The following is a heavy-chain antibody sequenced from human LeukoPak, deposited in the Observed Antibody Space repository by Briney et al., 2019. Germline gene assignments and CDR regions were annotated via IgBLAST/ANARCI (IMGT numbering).Heavy chain of an antibody. CDR2: ISSSSTYI. V-gene: IGHV3-21*01. Sequence: GGSLRLSCAGSGFTFRAYSMNWVRQAPGKGLEWVSSISSSSTYIYYTDSVKGQFTISRDNAKNSLFLQMNSLRAEDTAVYYCTRDNGEGAAAYWGQGTLVTVSS. D-gene: IGHD6-13*01. CDR3: TRDNGEGAAAY. J-gene: IGHJ4*02. CDR1: GFTFRAYS.